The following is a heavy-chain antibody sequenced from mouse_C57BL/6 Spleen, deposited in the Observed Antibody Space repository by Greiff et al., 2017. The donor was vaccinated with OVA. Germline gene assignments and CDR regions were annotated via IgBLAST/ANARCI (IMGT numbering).Heavy chain of an antibody. CDR1: GFTFSSYA. V-gene: IGHV5-9-1*02. D-gene: IGHD2-4*01. CDR2: ISSGGDYI. CDR3: TRGPHDDYDEMDY. J-gene: IGHJ4*01. Sequence: EVHLVESGEGLVKPGGSLKLSCAASGFTFSSYAMSWVRQTPEKRLEWVAYISSGGDYIYYADTVKGRFTISRDNARNTLYLQMSSLKSEDTAMYYCTRGPHDDYDEMDYWGQGTSVTVAS.